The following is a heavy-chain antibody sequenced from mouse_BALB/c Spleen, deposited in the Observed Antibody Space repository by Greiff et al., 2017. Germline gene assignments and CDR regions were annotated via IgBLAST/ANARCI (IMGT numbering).Heavy chain of an antibody. D-gene: IGHD2-14*01. CDR1: GYTFTSYY. CDR2: INPSNGGT. V-gene: IGHV1S81*02. CDR3: TSYRYEMGTAMDY. Sequence: QVQLQQPGAELVKPGASVKLSCKASGYTFTSYYMYWVKQRPGQGLEWIGGINPSNGGTNFNEKFKSKATLTVDKSSSTAYMQLSSLTSEDSAVYYCTSYRYEMGTAMDYWGQGTSVTVSS. J-gene: IGHJ4*01.